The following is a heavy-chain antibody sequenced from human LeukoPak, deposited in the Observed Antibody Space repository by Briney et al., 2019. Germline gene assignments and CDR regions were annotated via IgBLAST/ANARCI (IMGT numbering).Heavy chain of an antibody. Sequence: SGPTLVKPTQTLTLTCTFSGFSLSTSGVGVGWIRQPPGKALEWLALIYWDDDKRYSPSLKSRLTITKDTSKNQVVLTMTNMDPVDTATYYCAHSPPGDTVTTRDDWFDPWSQGTLVTVSS. V-gene: IGHV2-5*02. J-gene: IGHJ5*02. CDR3: AHSPPGDTVTTRDDWFDP. CDR1: GFSLSTSGVG. D-gene: IGHD4-17*01. CDR2: IYWDDDK.